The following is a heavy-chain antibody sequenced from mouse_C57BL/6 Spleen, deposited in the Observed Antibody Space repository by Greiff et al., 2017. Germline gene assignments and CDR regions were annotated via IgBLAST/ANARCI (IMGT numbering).Heavy chain of an antibody. J-gene: IGHJ3*01. CDR3: TTRTTVAPFAY. CDR2: IDPENGDT. Sequence: EVKLQESGAELVRPGASVKLSCTASGFNIKDDYMHWVKQRPEQGLEWIGWIDPENGDTEYASKFQGKATITADTSSNTAYLQLSSLTSEDTAVYYCTTRTTVAPFAYWGQGTLVTVSA. D-gene: IGHD1-1*01. V-gene: IGHV14-4*01. CDR1: GFNIKDDY.